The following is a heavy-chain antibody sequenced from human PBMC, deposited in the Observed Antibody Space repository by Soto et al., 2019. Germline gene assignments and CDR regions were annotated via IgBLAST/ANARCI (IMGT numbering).Heavy chain of an antibody. CDR3: ERMDSFGSLNWFDP. CDR1: GYTFTSND. Sequence: ASVKVSCNASGYTFTSNDVSWVRQATGQGLEWMGWVNPGSGETGYAQKIQGRLTMTRDISIATAYMELNSLTSEDTAIYYCERMDSFGSLNWFDPWGQGTLVSDS. V-gene: IGHV1-8*01. D-gene: IGHD5-18*01. J-gene: IGHJ5*02. CDR2: VNPGSGET.